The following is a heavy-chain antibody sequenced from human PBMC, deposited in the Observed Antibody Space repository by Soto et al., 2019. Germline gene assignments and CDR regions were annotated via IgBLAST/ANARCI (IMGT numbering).Heavy chain of an antibody. V-gene: IGHV2-5*02. CDR3: AHRTTTGTWWCDP. CDR2: IYWDDDK. D-gene: IGHD4-17*01. J-gene: IGHJ5*02. Sequence: QITLKESGPTLVKPTQTLTLTCTFSGFSLTTSGVGVGWIRQPPGKALEWLALIYWDDDKRYSPSLKSRLTTTKDTTKNQGVLTTTNMDPADTATHFCAHRTTTGTWWCDPWGQGTLVTVSS. CDR1: GFSLTTSGVG.